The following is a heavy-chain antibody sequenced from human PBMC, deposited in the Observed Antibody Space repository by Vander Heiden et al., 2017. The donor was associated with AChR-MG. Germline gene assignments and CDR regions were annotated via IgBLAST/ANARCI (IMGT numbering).Heavy chain of an antibody. V-gene: IGHV3-30-3*01. Sequence: QVQLVESGGGVVQPGRSLRLSCAASGFTFSSYAMHWVRQAPGKGLEWVAVISYDGSNKYYADSVKGRFTISRDNSKNTLYLQMNSLRAEDTAVYYCARDYKDTGVVIHYYFDYWGQGTLVTVSS. D-gene: IGHD3-3*01. CDR2: ISYDGSNK. J-gene: IGHJ4*02. CDR1: GFTFSSYA. CDR3: ARDYKDTGVVIHYYFDY.